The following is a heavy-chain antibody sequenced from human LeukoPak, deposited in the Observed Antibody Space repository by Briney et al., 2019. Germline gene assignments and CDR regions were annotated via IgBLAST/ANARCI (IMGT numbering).Heavy chain of an antibody. Sequence: SVKASCKASGGTFSSCAISWVRQAPGQGLEWMGGIIPIFGTANYAQKFQGRVTITADKSTSTAYMELSSLRSEDTAVYYCARVGVVAATGAYYGMDVWGKGTTVTVSS. CDR2: IIPIFGTA. CDR3: ARVGVVAATGAYYGMDV. CDR1: GGTFSSCA. D-gene: IGHD2-15*01. V-gene: IGHV1-69*06. J-gene: IGHJ6*04.